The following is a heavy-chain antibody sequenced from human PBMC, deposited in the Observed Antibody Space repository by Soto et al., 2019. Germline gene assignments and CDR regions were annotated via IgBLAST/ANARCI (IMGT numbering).Heavy chain of an antibody. J-gene: IGHJ6*02. D-gene: IGHD3-16*01. CDR1: GGTFSSYA. V-gene: IGHV1-69*13. CDR3: ARDYFPNLRVYYYYGMDV. Sequence: ASVKVSCKASGGTFSSYAISWVRQAPGQGLEWMGGIIPIFGTANYAQKFQGRVTITADESTSTAYMELSSLRSEDTAVYYCARDYFPNLRVYYYYGMDVWGQGTTVTVSS. CDR2: IIPIFGTA.